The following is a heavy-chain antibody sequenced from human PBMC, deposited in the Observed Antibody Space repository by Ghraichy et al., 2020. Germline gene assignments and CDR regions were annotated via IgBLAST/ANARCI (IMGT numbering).Heavy chain of an antibody. CDR1: ALTFNNYW. D-gene: IGHD1-26*01. CDR2: IKPDGSDK. V-gene: IGHV3-7*03. J-gene: IGHJ4*02. CDR3: ARDGFGSGTH. Sequence: GGSLRLSCSASALTFNNYWMDWVRQAPGKGLEWVANIKPDGSDKYYVDSVKGRFTISRDNAKNSVYLQMNSLRADDTAVYYCARDGFGSGTHWGQGTLVTVSS.